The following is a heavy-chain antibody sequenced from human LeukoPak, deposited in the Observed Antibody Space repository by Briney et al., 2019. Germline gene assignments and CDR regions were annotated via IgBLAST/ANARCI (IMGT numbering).Heavy chain of an antibody. CDR2: IYYSGST. V-gene: IGHV4-59*12. J-gene: IGHJ6*02. CDR3: AREGGAAAGYFPYYYYYGMDV. Sequence: SETLSLTCTVSGGSISSYYWSWIRQPPGKGLEWIGYIYYSGSTNYNPSLKSRVTISVDTSKNQFSLKLSSVTAADTAVYYCAREGGAAAGYFPYYYYYGMDVWGQGTTVTVSS. CDR1: GGSISSYY. D-gene: IGHD6-13*01.